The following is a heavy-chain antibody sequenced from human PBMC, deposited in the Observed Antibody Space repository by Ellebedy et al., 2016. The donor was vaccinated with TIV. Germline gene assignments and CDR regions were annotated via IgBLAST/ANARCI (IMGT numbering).Heavy chain of an antibody. Sequence: GSLRLXXTVSGGSISSSDNYWGWVRQPPGKGLEWIGLIYYTGTTDYNPSLKSRVTIAMDTSKNQFSLTVNSVTAADTAVYYCAKDPAAYRAMALDYWGQGTLVTVSS. CDR2: IYYTGTT. J-gene: IGHJ4*02. CDR3: AKDPAAYRAMALDY. V-gene: IGHV4-39*07. D-gene: IGHD1-26*01. CDR1: GGSISSSDNY.